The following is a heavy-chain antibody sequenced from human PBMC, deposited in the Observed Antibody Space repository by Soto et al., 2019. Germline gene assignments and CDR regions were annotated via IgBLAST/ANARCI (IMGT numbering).Heavy chain of an antibody. Sequence: ASVNVSCKASGYTFTSYDINWVRQATGQGLEWMGWMNPNSGNTGNGQKFQDRVTMTRNTTISTAYMELSSLRSEDKAVYYCAGGNPYYYDSGNYYIIDYWGQGTLVTVSS. D-gene: IGHD3-10*01. V-gene: IGHV1-8*01. CDR1: GYTFTSYD. CDR3: AGGNPYYYDSGNYYIIDY. CDR2: MNPNSGNT. J-gene: IGHJ4*02.